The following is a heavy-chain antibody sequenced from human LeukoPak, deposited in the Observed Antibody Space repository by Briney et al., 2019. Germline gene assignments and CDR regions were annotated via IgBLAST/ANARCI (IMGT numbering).Heavy chain of an antibody. J-gene: IGHJ4*02. V-gene: IGHV3-30*18. CDR3: AKVAGIRTTAFDY. CDR2: ISYDGSNK. D-gene: IGHD1-14*01. CDR1: GFTFSSYG. Sequence: PGRSLRLSCAASGFTFSSYGMHWVRQAPGKGLEWVAVISYDGSNKYYADSVKGRFTISRDNSKNTLYLQMNSLRAEETAVYYCAKVAGIRTTAFDYWGQGPLVTVFS.